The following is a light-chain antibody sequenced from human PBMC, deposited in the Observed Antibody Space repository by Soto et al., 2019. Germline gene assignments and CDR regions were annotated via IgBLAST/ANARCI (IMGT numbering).Light chain of an antibody. V-gene: IGKV3-20*01. CDR3: HQYASSPRT. J-gene: IGKJ1*01. Sequence: EIVLTQSPGTLSLSPGERATLSCRASQSVSSSFLAWYQQKPGQAPRLLIYGASSRATGIPDRFSGSGSGTDFTLTISSLEPEDFAVFYCHQYASSPRTFGQGTRVEIK. CDR1: QSVSSSF. CDR2: GAS.